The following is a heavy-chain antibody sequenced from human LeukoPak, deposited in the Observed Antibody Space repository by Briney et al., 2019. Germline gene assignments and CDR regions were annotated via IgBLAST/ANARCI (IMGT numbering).Heavy chain of an antibody. CDR3: XXXXAVADEAFDI. D-gene: IGHD6-19*01. V-gene: IGHV3-64*01. CDR2: ISGDGGST. J-gene: IGHJ3*02. CDR1: GFTFSSYS. Sequence: GGSLRLSCAASGFTFSSYSMHWVRQAPGKGLEYVSAISGDGGSTYYGNSVKARFTVSRDNSKNTLYLQMGSLRAEDMAVYYCXXXXAVADEAFDIWGQGTMVTVSS.